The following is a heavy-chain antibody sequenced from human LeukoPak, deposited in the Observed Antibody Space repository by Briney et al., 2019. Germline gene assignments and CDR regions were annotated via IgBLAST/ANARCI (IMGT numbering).Heavy chain of an antibody. CDR3: AKDRVAVAGRDYYYGMDV. V-gene: IGHV3-9*01. J-gene: IGHJ6*02. Sequence: GGSLRLSCAASGFTFDDYAMHWVRQAPGKGLEWVSGISWNSGSIGYADSVKGRFTISRDNAKNSLYLQMNSLRAEDTALYYCAKDRVAVAGRDYYYGMDVWGQGTTVTVSS. CDR1: GFTFDDYA. CDR2: ISWNSGSI. D-gene: IGHD6-19*01.